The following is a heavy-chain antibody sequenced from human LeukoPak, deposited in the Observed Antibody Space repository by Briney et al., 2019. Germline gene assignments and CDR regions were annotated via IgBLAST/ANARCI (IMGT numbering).Heavy chain of an antibody. J-gene: IGHJ6*03. V-gene: IGHV3-9*01. CDR3: AKDPWWYSTSQGSGFHYYMDV. Sequence: GGSLRLSCAASGFTFDDYGMHWVRQAPGKGLEWVSGISWDSGKIGYADSVKGRFTISRDNAKNSLYLQMNSLRDEDTALYYCAKDPWWYSTSQGSGFHYYMDVWGKGTTVTVSS. CDR1: GFTFDDYG. D-gene: IGHD6-19*01. CDR2: ISWDSGKI.